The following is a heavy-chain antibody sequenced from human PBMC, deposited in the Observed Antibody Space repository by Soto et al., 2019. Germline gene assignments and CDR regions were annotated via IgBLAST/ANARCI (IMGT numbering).Heavy chain of an antibody. CDR1: GFTFDDYA. D-gene: IGHD2-2*01. CDR2: ISWNSGSI. CDR3: ARDLKDIVVVPAAKYYYYYGMDV. Sequence: EVQLVESGGGLVQPGRSLRLSCAASGFTFDDYAMHWVRQAPGKGLEWVSGISWNSGSIGYADSVKGRFTISRDNSKNTLYLQMNSLRAEDTAVYYCARDLKDIVVVPAAKYYYYYGMDVWGQGTTVTVSS. J-gene: IGHJ6*02. V-gene: IGHV3-9*01.